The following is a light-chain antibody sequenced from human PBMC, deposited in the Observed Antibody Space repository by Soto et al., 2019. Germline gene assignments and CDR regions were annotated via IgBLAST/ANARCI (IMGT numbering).Light chain of an antibody. J-gene: IGKJ4*01. CDR3: KQSYSPPLT. V-gene: IGKV1-39*01. CDR1: QSISSY. CDR2: AAS. Sequence: DIQMTQSPSYLSASVEDRVTITCGASQSISSYLNWYQQKTGKDTKLMIYAASSLQSWVQSSFSGSGSGTDFTLNIRSMQTEELATYDCKQSYSPPLTVGGGKKGEIK.